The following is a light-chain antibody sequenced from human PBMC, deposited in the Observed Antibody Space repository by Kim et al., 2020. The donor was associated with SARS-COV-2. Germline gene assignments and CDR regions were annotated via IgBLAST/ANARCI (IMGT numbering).Light chain of an antibody. Sequence: EIVLTQSPATLSLSPGERATLSCRASQSVSRYLAWYQQKPGQAPRLLIYDASNRATGIPARFTGSGSGTEFTLTISSLEPEDFAVYYCQQRSNWLTFGGGTKVDIK. V-gene: IGKV3-11*01. J-gene: IGKJ4*01. CDR3: QQRSNWLT. CDR2: DAS. CDR1: QSVSRY.